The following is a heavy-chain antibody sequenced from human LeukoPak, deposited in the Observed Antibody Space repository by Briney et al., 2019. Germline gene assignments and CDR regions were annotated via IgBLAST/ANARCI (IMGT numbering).Heavy chain of an antibody. J-gene: IGHJ6*02. CDR1: GYTFTSYY. D-gene: IGHD3-22*01. CDR3: ARARGDSSGYYVYYYYGMDV. CDR2: INPSGGST. V-gene: IGHV1-46*01. Sequence: ASVKVSCKASGYTFTSYYMHWVRQAPGQGLEWMGIINPSGGSTSYAQKFQGRGTMTRDTSTSTVYMELSSLRSEDTAVYYCARARGDSSGYYVYYYYGMDVWGQGTTVTVSS.